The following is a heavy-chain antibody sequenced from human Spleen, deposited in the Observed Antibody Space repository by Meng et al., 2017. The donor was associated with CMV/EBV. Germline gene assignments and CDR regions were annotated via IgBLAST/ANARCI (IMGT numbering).Heavy chain of an antibody. D-gene: IGHD3-3*01. CDR2: IYHSEST. CDR1: SIESPHL. V-gene: IGHV4-4*02. Sequence: SIESPHLWSWIRRSPGKELRWIGEIYHSESTNYNPSLQSRVTISVDTSKNHISLKLKSVTAADTAVYYCARALRFLGWLRSPGYFDLWGRGTLVTVSS. J-gene: IGHJ2*01. CDR3: ARALRFLGWLRSPGYFDL.